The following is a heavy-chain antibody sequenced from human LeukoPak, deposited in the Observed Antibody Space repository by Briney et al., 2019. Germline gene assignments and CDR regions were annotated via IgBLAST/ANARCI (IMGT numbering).Heavy chain of an antibody. J-gene: IGHJ3*02. CDR1: GYTFTSYY. Sequence: ASVKVSCKASGYTFTSYYMHWVRQAPGQGLEWMGIINPSGGSTSYAQKFQGRVTMTTDTATSTAYLELRSLRSDDTAVYYCARDSAGWYGTGFDIWGQGTMVTVSS. V-gene: IGHV1-46*01. CDR2: INPSGGST. D-gene: IGHD6-19*01. CDR3: ARDSAGWYGTGFDI.